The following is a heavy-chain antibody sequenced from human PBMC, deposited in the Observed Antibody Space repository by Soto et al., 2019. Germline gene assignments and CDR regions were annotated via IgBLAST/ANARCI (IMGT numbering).Heavy chain of an antibody. V-gene: IGHV3-23*01. CDR1: GFTFSSYA. Sequence: PGGSLRLSCAASGFTFSSYAMSWVRQAPGKGLEWVSAISGSGGSTYYADSVKGRFTISRDNSKNTLYLQMNSLRAEDTAVYYCAKEIRLVKVAGTRPYYFDYWGQGTLVTVSS. J-gene: IGHJ4*02. D-gene: IGHD6-19*01. CDR3: AKEIRLVKVAGTRPYYFDY. CDR2: ISGSGGST.